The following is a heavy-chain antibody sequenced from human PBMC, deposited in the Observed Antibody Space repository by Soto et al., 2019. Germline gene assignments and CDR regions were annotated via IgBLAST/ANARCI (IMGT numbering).Heavy chain of an antibody. Sequence: QVQLVESGGGVVQPGRSLRLSCAASGFTFSSYAMHWDRQAPGKGLEWVAVISYDGSDKYYADSVKGRFTISRDNSKNTMFLQMNSLRAEDTAVYYCARDQGSVVVVAANAFDIWGQGTMVTLSS. CDR3: ARDQGSVVVVAANAFDI. D-gene: IGHD2-15*01. CDR1: GFTFSSYA. J-gene: IGHJ3*02. CDR2: ISYDGSDK. V-gene: IGHV3-30-3*01.